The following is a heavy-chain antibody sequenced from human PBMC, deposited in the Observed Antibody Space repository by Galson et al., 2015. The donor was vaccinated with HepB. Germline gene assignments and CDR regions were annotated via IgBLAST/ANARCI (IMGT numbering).Heavy chain of an antibody. D-gene: IGHD6-19*01. J-gene: IGHJ3*02. CDR1: GGSVSSGSYY. CDR3: ARSGWYGTFDAFDI. CDR2: IYYSGST. V-gene: IGHV4-61*01. Sequence: ETLSLTCTVSGGSVSSGSYYWSWIRQPPGKGLEWIGYIYYSGSTNYNPSLKSRVTISVDTSKNQFSLKLSSVTAADTAVYYCARSGWYGTFDAFDIWGQGTMVTVSS.